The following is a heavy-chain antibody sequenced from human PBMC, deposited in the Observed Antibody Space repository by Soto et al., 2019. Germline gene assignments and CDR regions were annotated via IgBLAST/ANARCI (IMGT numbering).Heavy chain of an antibody. CDR1: GFTFDNYV. J-gene: IGHJ4*02. CDR3: AKRFDDSSTWSFDH. D-gene: IGHD6-6*01. Sequence: VGSLRLSCAASGFTFDNYVMTWVRQAPGKGLERVAGISGNGARAYYGDSVKGRFIVSRDNSKNTQYLQMNSLRVEDTALYYCAKRFDDSSTWSFDHWGLGTLVTVSS. CDR2: ISGNGARA. V-gene: IGHV3-23*01.